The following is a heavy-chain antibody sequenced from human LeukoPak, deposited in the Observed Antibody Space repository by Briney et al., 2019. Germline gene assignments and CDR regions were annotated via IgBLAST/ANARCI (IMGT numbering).Heavy chain of an antibody. CDR1: GGSISSGVYY. D-gene: IGHD5-24*01. V-gene: IGHV4-31*03. Sequence: PSQTLSLTCPVSGGSISSGVYYWGWIRQHPGMGLEWIGYIYYSGSTYYNPSLKSRVTISVDTSKNQFSLKLSSVTAADTAVYYCARGVRWLQLSYFDYWGQGTLVTVSS. CDR2: IYYSGST. CDR3: ARGVRWLQLSYFDY. J-gene: IGHJ4*02.